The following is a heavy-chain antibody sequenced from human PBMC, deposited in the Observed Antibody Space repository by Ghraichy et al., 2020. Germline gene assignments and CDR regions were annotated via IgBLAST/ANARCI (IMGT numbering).Heavy chain of an antibody. D-gene: IGHD6-13*01. CDR2: IYSGGST. CDR3: ARDRAAAGYFDY. V-gene: IGHV3-53*01. CDR1: GFTVSSNY. J-gene: IGHJ4*02. Sequence: GGSLRLSCAASGFTVSSNYMSWVRQAPGKGLEWVSVIYSGGSTYYADSVKGRFTISRDNSKNTLYLQMNSLRAEDTAVYYCARDRAAAGYFDYWGQGTLVTVSS.